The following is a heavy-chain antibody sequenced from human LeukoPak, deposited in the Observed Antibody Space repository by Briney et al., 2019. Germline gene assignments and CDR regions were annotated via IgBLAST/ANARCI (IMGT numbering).Heavy chain of an antibody. CDR1: GYTFTGYY. Sequence: ASVKVSCKASGYTFTGYYMHWVRQAPGQGLEWMGWINPNSGGTIYAQKFQGRVTMTEDTSTDTAYMELSSLRSEDTAVYYCATGVWQLLLRTVDALDIWGQGTMVTVSS. J-gene: IGHJ3*02. D-gene: IGHD2-15*01. CDR3: ATGVWQLLLRTVDALDI. CDR2: INPNSGGT. V-gene: IGHV1-2*02.